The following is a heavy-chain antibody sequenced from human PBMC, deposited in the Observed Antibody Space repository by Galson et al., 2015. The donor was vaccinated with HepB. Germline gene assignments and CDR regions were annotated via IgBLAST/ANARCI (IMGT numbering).Heavy chain of an antibody. CDR2: MNPNSGNT. CDR1: GYTFTSYD. Sequence: SVKVSCKASGYTFTSYDINWVRQATGQGLEWMGWMNPNSGNTGYAQKFQGRVTMTRNTSISTAYMELSSLRSEDTAVYYCARGQSYYAFYYYYHGMDVWGQGTTVTVSS. V-gene: IGHV1-8*01. J-gene: IGHJ6*02. D-gene: IGHD1-26*01. CDR3: ARGQSYYAFYYYYHGMDV.